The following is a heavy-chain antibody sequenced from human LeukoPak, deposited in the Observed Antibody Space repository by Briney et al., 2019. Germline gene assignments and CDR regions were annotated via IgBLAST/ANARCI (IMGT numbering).Heavy chain of an antibody. Sequence: GGSLRLSCAASGFIFDDYAMQWVRQVPGKGLEWVSGISWNGDSIGYVDSVKGRFTISRDNAKNSLYLQMNSLRTEDTALYYCVKDITAYFFGSGSSHFDNWGQGILVTVSS. J-gene: IGHJ4*02. V-gene: IGHV3-9*01. CDR2: ISWNGDSI. CDR3: VKDITAYFFGSGSSHFDN. CDR1: GFIFDDYA. D-gene: IGHD3-10*01.